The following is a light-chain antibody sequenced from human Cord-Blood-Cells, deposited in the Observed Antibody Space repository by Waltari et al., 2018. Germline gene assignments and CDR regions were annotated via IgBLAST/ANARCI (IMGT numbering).Light chain of an antibody. CDR2: AAS. CDR3: LQGYSTPYS. CDR1: QGIRIY. Sequence: QLTQSPSSLSACVRVRVTITCRASQGIRIYLIWYQQKPGKAPKLLIYAASSLQSGVPSRFSGSGSGTDFTLTISSLQPEDFATYYCLQGYSTPYSFGQGTKLEIK. J-gene: IGKJ2*03. V-gene: IGKV1-39*01.